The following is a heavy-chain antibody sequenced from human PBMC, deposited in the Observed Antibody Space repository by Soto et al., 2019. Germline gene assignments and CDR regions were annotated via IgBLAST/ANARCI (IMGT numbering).Heavy chain of an antibody. V-gene: IGHV3-74*01. D-gene: IGHD3-16*01. Sequence: EVQLVESGGALVQPGGSLRLSFEPSGFTLSSSWMHWVRQAPGGGLVWVSRIKTDGSSTSYADSVKGRFTISRDNAKNTMYLQMNSLRAEDTAVYYCARVGVGHYEFDYWGQGTLVTVSS. CDR3: ARVGVGHYEFDY. CDR1: GFTLSSSW. J-gene: IGHJ4*02. CDR2: IKTDGSST.